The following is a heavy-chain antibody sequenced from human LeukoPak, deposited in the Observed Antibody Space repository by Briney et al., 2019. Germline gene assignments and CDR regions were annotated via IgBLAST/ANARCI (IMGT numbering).Heavy chain of an antibody. Sequence: PGGSLRLSCAASGFTFSSYWMHWVRQAPGKGLVWVSRINSDGSSTSYADSVKGRFTISRDNAKNTLYLQMNSLRAEDTAVYYCAREDSTLVVPAAIESDGFDPWGQGTLVTVSS. J-gene: IGHJ5*02. CDR3: AREDSTLVVPAAIESDGFDP. CDR1: GFTFSSYW. D-gene: IGHD2-2*01. V-gene: IGHV3-74*01. CDR2: INSDGSST.